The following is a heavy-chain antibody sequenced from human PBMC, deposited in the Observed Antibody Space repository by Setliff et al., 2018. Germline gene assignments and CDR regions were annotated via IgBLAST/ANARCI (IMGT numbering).Heavy chain of an antibody. D-gene: IGHD1-1*01. CDR3: ARSPGTDDLY. CDR2: INTNTGNP. V-gene: IGHV7-4-1*02. J-gene: IGHJ4*02. CDR1: GYTFRSYA. Sequence: ASVKVSCKASGYTFRSYAMNWVRQAPGQGLEWMGWINTNTGNPTYAQGFTGRFVFSLDTSVSTTYLQISSLTAEDTAVYYCARSPGTDDLYWGQGTLVTAPQ.